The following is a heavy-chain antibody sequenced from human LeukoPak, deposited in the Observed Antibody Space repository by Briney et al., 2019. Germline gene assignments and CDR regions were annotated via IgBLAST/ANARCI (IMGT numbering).Heavy chain of an antibody. D-gene: IGHD3-3*01. V-gene: IGHV4-59*01. J-gene: IGHJ4*02. CDR2: IYYSGST. CDR3: ARVSEGFWSGYKAFDY. Sequence: SETLSLTCTVSGGSISSYYWSWIRQPPGKGLEWIGYIYYSGSTNYNPSLKSRVTISVDTSKNQFSLKLSSVTAADTAVYYCARVSEGFWSGYKAFDYWGQGTLVTVSS. CDR1: GGSISSYY.